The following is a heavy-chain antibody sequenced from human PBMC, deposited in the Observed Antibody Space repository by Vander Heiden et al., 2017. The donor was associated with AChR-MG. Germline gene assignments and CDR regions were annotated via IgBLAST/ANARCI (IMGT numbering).Heavy chain of an antibody. CDR1: GFTFRDSA. CDR2: IWYNGKTK. Sequence: QVQVVESGVGVVPPGSSLRLSCEASGFTFRDSARYWFRQAPGEGLDWVACIWYNGKTKDYKDSVKGRFTISRDNSNNTLYLQMNSLRVEDTGRYYCARDADTSMNAWGPGTQVTVSS. D-gene: IGHD1-1*01. J-gene: IGHJ5*02. CDR3: ARDADTSMNA. V-gene: IGHV3-33*01.